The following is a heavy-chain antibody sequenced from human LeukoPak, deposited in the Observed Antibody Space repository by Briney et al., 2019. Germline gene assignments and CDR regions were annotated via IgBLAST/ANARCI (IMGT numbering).Heavy chain of an antibody. J-gene: IGHJ5*02. CDR1: GGSISSSNW. D-gene: IGHD3-3*01. V-gene: IGHV4-4*02. CDR2: IHHSGST. CDR3: ARFTIFGVDNWFDP. Sequence: PSGTLSLTCAVSGGSISSSNWWSWVRQPPGKGLEWIGEIHHSGSTNYNPSLKSRVTISVDKSKNQFSLKLSSVTAADTAVYYCARFTIFGVDNWFDPWGQGTLVTVSS.